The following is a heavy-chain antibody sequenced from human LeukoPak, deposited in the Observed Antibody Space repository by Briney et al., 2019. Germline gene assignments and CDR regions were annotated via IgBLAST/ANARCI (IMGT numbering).Heavy chain of an antibody. V-gene: IGHV3-66*01. J-gene: IGHJ4*02. D-gene: IGHD5-24*01. CDR1: GFTFATYA. Sequence: GGSLRLSCAASGFTFATYAMSWVRQAPGKGLEWVSVLWSGGGTNYADSVKGRFTISRDNSKNTLYLQMNSLRAKDTAVYYCANLGALRDGDYWGQGTLVTVSS. CDR2: LWSGGGT. CDR3: ANLGALRDGDY.